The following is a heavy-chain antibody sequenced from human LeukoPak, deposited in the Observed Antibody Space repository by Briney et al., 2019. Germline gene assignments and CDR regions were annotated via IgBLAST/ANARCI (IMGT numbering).Heavy chain of an antibody. V-gene: IGHV3-23*01. CDR3: AKDSPYYYYGMDV. Sequence: GGSLRLSCAASGFTFSSYAMTWVRQAPGRGLGWVSSILNSGGDTYYADSVKGRFTISRDNSKNTLYLQMNSLRAEDTAVYYCAKDSPYYYYGMDVWGQGTTVTVSS. CDR1: GFTFSSYA. CDR2: ILNSGGDT. J-gene: IGHJ6*02.